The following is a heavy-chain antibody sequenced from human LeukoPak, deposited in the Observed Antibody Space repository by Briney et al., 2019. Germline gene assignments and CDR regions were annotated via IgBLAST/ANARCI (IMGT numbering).Heavy chain of an antibody. D-gene: IGHD2-21*02. CDR1: GFTFSSYG. Sequence: GGSLRLSCAASGFTFSSYGMHWVRQAPGKGLEWVAFIRYDGSNKYYADSVKGRFTISRDNSKNTLYLQMNSLRAEDTAVYYCAKAGHPVVVVVTADVDFDYWGQGTLVTVSS. CDR2: IRYDGSNK. J-gene: IGHJ4*02. CDR3: AKAGHPVVVVVTADVDFDY. V-gene: IGHV3-30*02.